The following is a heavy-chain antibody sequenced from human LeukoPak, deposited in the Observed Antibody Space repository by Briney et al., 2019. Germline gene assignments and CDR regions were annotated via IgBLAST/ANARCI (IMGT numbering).Heavy chain of an antibody. V-gene: IGHV4-38-2*01. D-gene: IGHD3-22*01. CDR1: GYSISSGYY. Sequence: SETLSLTCAVSGYSISSGYYWGWLRQPPGKGLEWIGSIYHSGSTYYNPSLKSRVTISVDTSKNQFSLKLSSVTAADTAVYYCASGKYYYDSSGSDYWGQGTLVTVSS. CDR2: IYHSGST. CDR3: ASGKYYYDSSGSDY. J-gene: IGHJ4*02.